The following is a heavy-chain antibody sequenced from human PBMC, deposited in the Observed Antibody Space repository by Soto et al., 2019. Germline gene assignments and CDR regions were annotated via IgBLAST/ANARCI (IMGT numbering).Heavy chain of an antibody. D-gene: IGHD2-2*01. J-gene: IGHJ4*02. CDR1: GYTFTSYY. V-gene: IGHV1-46*03. CDR2: INPSGGST. Sequence: ASVKVSCKASGYTFTSYYMHWVRQAPGQGLEWMGIINPSGGSTSYAQKFQGRVTMTRDTSTSTVYMELRSLRSEDTAVYYCARVIVVVPAARHFDYRGQGTLVTVSS. CDR3: ARVIVVVPAARHFDY.